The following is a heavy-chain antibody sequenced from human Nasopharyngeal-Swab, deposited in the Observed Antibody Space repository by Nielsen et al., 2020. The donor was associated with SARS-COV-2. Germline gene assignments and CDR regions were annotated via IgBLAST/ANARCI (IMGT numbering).Heavy chain of an antibody. V-gene: IGHV4-31*02. CDR2: IYDSGST. D-gene: IGHD3-3*01. J-gene: IGHJ5*02. Sequence: RQAPGKGLEWVGYIYDSGSTYYNLALKRRVTITVDTTKNQFSLKLMSMMAADTAVYYCSRARARTMFGVVGWFDPWGQGTLVTVSS. CDR3: SRARARTMFGVVGWFDP.